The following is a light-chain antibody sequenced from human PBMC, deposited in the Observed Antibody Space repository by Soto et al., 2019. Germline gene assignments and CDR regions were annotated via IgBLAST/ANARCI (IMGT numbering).Light chain of an antibody. CDR2: GNS. V-gene: IGLV1-40*01. J-gene: IGLJ2*01. CDR1: SSNIGAGYD. Sequence: QTVVTQPPSVSGAPGQRVTISCTGSSSNIGAGYDVHWYQQLPGTAPKLLIYGNSNGPSGVPDRFSGSKSGTSASLAITGLQAEEEADYYCQSYDSSLSGSVVFGGGTKLTVL. CDR3: QSYDSSLSGSVV.